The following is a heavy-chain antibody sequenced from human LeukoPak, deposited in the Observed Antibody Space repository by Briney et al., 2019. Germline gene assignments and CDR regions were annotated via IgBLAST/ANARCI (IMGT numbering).Heavy chain of an antibody. Sequence: SETLSLTCSVSGGSISSYSWNWIRQPAGKGREWIGRFYTSGTTNYNPSLKSRVTMSIDTSKNQVPLKMRSVTAADTDVYSCARTVVTLDWYFDLWGRGTLVSVSS. J-gene: IGHJ2*01. D-gene: IGHD4-23*01. CDR2: FYTSGTT. V-gene: IGHV4-4*07. CDR3: ARTVVTLDWYFDL. CDR1: GGSISSYS.